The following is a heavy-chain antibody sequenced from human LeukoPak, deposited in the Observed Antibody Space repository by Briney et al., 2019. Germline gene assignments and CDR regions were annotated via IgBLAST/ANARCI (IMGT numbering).Heavy chain of an antibody. J-gene: IGHJ5*02. CDR3: ARFGDDWFDP. Sequence: SETLSLTCTVSGGSISSHYWSWIRQPPGKGLEWIGYIYYSGSTNYNPSLKSRVTISVDTSKNQFSLKLSSVTAADTAVYYCARFGDDWFDPWGQGSLVTVSS. V-gene: IGHV4-59*11. CDR1: GGSISSHY. CDR2: IYYSGST. D-gene: IGHD3-16*01.